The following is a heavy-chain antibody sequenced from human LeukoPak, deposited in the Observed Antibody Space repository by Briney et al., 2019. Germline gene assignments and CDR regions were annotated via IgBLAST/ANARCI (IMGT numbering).Heavy chain of an antibody. CDR2: INHSGST. V-gene: IGHV4-34*01. CDR3: ARDVGIVVVPVALDY. D-gene: IGHD2-2*01. Sequence: SETLSLTCAVYGGSFSGYYWSWIRQPPGKGLEWIGEINHSGSTNYNPSLKSRVTISVDASKNQFSLKLSSVTAADTAVYYCARDVGIVVVPVALDYWGQGTLVTVSS. CDR1: GGSFSGYY. J-gene: IGHJ4*02.